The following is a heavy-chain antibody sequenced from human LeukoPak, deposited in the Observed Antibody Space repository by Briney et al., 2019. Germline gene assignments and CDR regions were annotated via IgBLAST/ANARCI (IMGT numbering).Heavy chain of an antibody. D-gene: IGHD4/OR15-4a*01. V-gene: IGHV3-53*01. CDR1: GFTVSSNS. J-gene: IGHJ4*02. CDR2: IYRDNT. Sequence: PGGSLRLSCTVSGFTVSSNSMSWVRQAPGKGLEWVSFIYRDNTHYSDSVKGRFTISRDNSKHTLYLQMNSLRAEDTAVYYCARRAGAYSHPYDYWGQGTLVTVSS. CDR3: ARRAGAYSHPYDY.